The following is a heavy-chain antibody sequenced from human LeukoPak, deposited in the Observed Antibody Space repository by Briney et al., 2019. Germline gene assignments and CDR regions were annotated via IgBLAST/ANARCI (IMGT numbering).Heavy chain of an antibody. J-gene: IGHJ4*02. CDR3: AREALTIFGAVIITGTFDY. Sequence: SVNLSYKASGYTFTSYGISWVRQAPGQGLEWMGWISAYNGNTNYAQKLQGRVTMTTDTSTSTAYMELRSLRSDDTAVYYCAREALTIFGAVIITGTFDYWGQGTLVTVSS. V-gene: IGHV1-18*01. CDR1: GYTFTSYG. CDR2: ISAYNGNT. D-gene: IGHD3-3*01.